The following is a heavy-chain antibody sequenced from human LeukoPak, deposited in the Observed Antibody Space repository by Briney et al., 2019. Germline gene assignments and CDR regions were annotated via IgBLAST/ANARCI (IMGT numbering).Heavy chain of an antibody. Sequence: PSETLSLTCTVSGGSISSGGYYWSWIRQHPGKGLEWIGYIYYSGSTYYNPSLKSRVTISVDTSKNQFSLKLSSVTAADTAVYYCARDRREAPEGYFDYWGQGTLVTVSS. D-gene: IGHD1-14*01. CDR1: GGSISSGGYY. CDR3: ARDRREAPEGYFDY. CDR2: IYYSGST. J-gene: IGHJ4*02. V-gene: IGHV4-31*03.